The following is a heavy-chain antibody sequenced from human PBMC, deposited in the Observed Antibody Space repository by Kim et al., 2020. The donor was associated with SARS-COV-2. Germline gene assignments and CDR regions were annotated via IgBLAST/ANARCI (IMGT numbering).Heavy chain of an antibody. V-gene: IGHV1-18*01. J-gene: IGHJ5*02. CDR3: ARDQVLGYSSGWYARTFYWFDP. D-gene: IGHD6-19*01. Sequence: ASVKVSCKASGYTFTSYGISWVRQAPGQGLEWMGWISAYNGNTNYAQKLQGRVTMTTDTSTSTAYMELRSLRSDDTAVYYCARDQVLGYSSGWYARTFYWFDPWGQGTLVTVSS. CDR2: ISAYNGNT. CDR1: GYTFTSYG.